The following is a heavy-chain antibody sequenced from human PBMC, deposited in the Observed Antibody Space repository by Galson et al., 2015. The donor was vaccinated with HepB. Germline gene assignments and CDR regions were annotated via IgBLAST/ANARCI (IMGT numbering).Heavy chain of an antibody. V-gene: IGHV3-7*01. Sequence: SLRLSCAASGFTFNIYWMSWVRQAPGKGLEWVANIKQDGSEKNYADSVKGRFTISRDNAKNSLYLQMNSLRAEDTAVYYCARDEAVTGKWKYWGQGTLVTVSS. CDR2: IKQDGSEK. CDR1: GFTFNIYW. CDR3: ARDEAVTGKWKY. D-gene: IGHD6-19*01. J-gene: IGHJ4*02.